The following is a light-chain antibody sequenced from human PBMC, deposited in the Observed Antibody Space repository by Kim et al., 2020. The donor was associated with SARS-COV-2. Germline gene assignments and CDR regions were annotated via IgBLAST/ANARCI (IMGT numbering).Light chain of an antibody. CDR3: QQYGNSPLT. J-gene: IGKJ4*01. V-gene: IGKV3-20*01. CDR2: GAS. CDR1: QSVSRSY. Sequence: SPGESATLSCRPSQSVSRSYLAWYQQNPGQSPRLLIYGASNRATGIPDRFSGSGSATDFTLTINRLEPEDFAVYYCQQYGNSPLTFGGGTKVDIK.